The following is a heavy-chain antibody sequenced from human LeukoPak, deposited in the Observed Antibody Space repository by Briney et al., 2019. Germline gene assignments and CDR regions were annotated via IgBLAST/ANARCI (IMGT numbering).Heavy chain of an antibody. D-gene: IGHD3-10*01. CDR1: GFTFSSYW. Sequence: GGSLRLSCAASGFTFSSYWMSWVRQAPGKGLEWVANIKQDGSEKYYVDSVKGRFTISRDNAKNSLYLQMNSLRAEDTAVYYCAASGLLWFGELWGPLTFDYWGQGTLVTVSS. V-gene: IGHV3-7*01. CDR2: IKQDGSEK. J-gene: IGHJ4*02. CDR3: AASGLLWFGELWGPLTFDY.